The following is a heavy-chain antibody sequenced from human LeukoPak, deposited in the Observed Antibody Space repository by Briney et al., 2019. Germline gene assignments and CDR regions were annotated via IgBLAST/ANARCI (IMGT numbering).Heavy chain of an antibody. J-gene: IGHJ4*02. CDR3: ARDTTPHSSIDY. V-gene: IGHV1-18*01. Sequence: GASVKVSCKASGGTFSSYAISWVRQAPGQGLEWMGRISAYNGNTNYAQKLQGRVTMTTDTSTSTAYMELRSLRFDDTAVYYCARDTTPHSSIDYWGQGTLVTVSS. CDR1: GGTFSSYA. CDR2: ISAYNGNT. D-gene: IGHD5-18*01.